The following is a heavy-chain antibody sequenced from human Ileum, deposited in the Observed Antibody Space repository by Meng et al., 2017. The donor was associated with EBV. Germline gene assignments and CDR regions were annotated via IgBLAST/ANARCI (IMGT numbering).Heavy chain of an antibody. CDR3: ARRSFAAGSPDY. D-gene: IGHD3-10*01. CDR1: GFSLNTGGMA. CDR2: IYWDDDK. Sequence: QITLKESGPTLVKPTPTLTPTCTFSGFSLNTGGMAVSWIRQPPGKALEWLALIYWDDDKRYSPSLKTRLTITKDTSKNQVVLTMTNMDPVDTATYYCARRSFAAGSPDYWGQGTLVTVSS. V-gene: IGHV2-5*02. J-gene: IGHJ4*02.